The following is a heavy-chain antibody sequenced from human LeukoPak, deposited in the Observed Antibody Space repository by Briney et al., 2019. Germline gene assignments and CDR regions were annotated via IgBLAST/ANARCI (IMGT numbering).Heavy chain of an antibody. CDR2: IYYSGST. Sequence: SETLSLTCTVSGGSISSGGYYWSWISQHPGKGLEWIGYIYYSGSTYYNPSLKSRVTISVDRSKNQFSLKLSSVTAADTAVYYCARTSGYCSGGSCHDAFDIWGQGTMVTVSS. CDR1: GGSISSGGYY. D-gene: IGHD2-15*01. CDR3: ARTSGYCSGGSCHDAFDI. J-gene: IGHJ3*02. V-gene: IGHV4-31*03.